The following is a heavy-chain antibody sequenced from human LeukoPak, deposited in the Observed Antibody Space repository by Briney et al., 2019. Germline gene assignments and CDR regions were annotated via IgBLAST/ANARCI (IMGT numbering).Heavy chain of an antibody. Sequence: GSLRLSCAASGFTFSLYGMNWVRQAPGRGLEWVSFINSRSIYIYYADSVTGRFTISRDNAQNPLYLQMDSLRVEDTAVYYCARAPYCIGGSCRFDYWGQGTLVTVSS. CDR3: ARAPYCIGGSCRFDY. J-gene: IGHJ4*02. V-gene: IGHV3-21*01. D-gene: IGHD2-15*01. CDR1: GFTFSLYG. CDR2: INSRSIYI.